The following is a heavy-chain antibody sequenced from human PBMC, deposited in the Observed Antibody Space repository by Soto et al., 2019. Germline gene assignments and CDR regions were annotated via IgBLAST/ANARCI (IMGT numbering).Heavy chain of an antibody. V-gene: IGHV3-30-3*01. CDR1: GFTFSSYA. CDR3: AREVYDILTGYDEGMDAFDI. Sequence: QVQLVESGGGVVQPGRSLRLSCAASGFTFSSYAMHWVRQAPGKGLEWVAGISYDGSNRYYADSVKGRFTISRDNSKNTLYLQMNSLRAEDTAVYYCAREVYDILTGYDEGMDAFDIWGQGTMVTVSS. J-gene: IGHJ3*02. D-gene: IGHD3-9*01. CDR2: ISYDGSNR.